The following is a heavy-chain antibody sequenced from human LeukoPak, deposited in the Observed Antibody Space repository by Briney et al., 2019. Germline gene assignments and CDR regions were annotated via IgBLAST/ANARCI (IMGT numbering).Heavy chain of an antibody. V-gene: IGHV3-21*01. CDR3: AVGWDGVRSFAY. Sequence: GGSLRLSCAASGFTFSSYSMNWVRQAPGKGLEWVSSISSSSSYIYYADSVKGRFTISRDNAKNSLYLQMNSLRGEDTAVYYCAVGWDGVRSFAYWGQGTLVTVSS. D-gene: IGHD3-3*01. CDR1: GFTFSSYS. J-gene: IGHJ4*02. CDR2: ISSSSSYI.